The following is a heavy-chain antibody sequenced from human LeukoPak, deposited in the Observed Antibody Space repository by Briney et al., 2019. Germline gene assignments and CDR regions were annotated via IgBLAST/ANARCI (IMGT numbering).Heavy chain of an antibody. CDR1: GFTFSISA. J-gene: IGHJ1*01. V-gene: IGHV3-64D*06. Sequence: GGSLRLSCSASGFTFSISAMHWVRQAPGKGLQYVSVNSGNGVTTSYADSVKGRFTVSRDNSKNTVYLQMSSLRAEDTAVYYCVADGRDGYNIYFYHWGQGTLVTVSS. CDR2: NSGNGVTT. CDR3: VADGRDGYNIYFYH. D-gene: IGHD5-24*01.